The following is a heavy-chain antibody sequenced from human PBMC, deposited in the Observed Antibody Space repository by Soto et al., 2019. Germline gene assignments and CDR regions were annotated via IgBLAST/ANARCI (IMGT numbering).Heavy chain of an antibody. CDR1: GYTFSSYG. Sequence: ASVKVSCKASGYTFSSYGISWVRQAPGQGLEWMGWISTYNGITNYAQKLQGRVTMTTDTSTSTAYMELRSLRSDDTAVYYCAREGSSLFTDYYYYGMDVWGQGTTVTVSS. J-gene: IGHJ6*02. CDR2: ISTYNGIT. D-gene: IGHD6-13*01. V-gene: IGHV1-18*01. CDR3: AREGSSLFTDYYYYGMDV.